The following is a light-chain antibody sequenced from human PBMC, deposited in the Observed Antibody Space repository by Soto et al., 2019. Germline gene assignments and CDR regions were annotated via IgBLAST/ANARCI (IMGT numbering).Light chain of an antibody. CDR3: QQYNNLPPDRT. V-gene: IGKV3-15*01. Sequence: EIVMTQSPATLSVSPGERATLSCRASQSVGSNLAWYQQKPGQAPRLLIYGASTRATGIPARFSGSGSGTEFTLTISSLQSEDFAIYCCQQYNNLPPDRTFGQGTKVEIK. CDR2: GAS. J-gene: IGKJ1*01. CDR1: QSVGSN.